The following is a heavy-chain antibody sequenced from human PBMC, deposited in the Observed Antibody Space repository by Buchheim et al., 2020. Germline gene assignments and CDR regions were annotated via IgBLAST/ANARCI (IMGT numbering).Heavy chain of an antibody. CDR1: GFTFSNFW. CDR3: ARAPGDYDVVMDV. V-gene: IGHV3-7*01. Sequence: EVYLVESGGGLVQPGGSLRLSCAASGFTFSNFWMSWVRQAPGKGLEWVASISQDASEKFYVDSVKGRFTISRDNAGNSLYLQMNSLRVEDTAVYYCARAPGDYDVVMDVWGRGTT. J-gene: IGHJ6*03. D-gene: IGHD3-3*01. CDR2: ISQDASEK.